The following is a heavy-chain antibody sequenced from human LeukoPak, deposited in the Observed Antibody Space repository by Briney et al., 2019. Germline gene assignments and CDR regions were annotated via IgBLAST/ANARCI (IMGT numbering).Heavy chain of an antibody. D-gene: IGHD2-15*01. V-gene: IGHV3-23*01. J-gene: IGHJ2*01. CDR2: ISGSGGST. CDR3: ARPRGSYWYFDL. CDR1: GFTFSTYT. Sequence: GGSLRLSCAASGFTFSTYTISWVRQAPGKGLEWVSGISGSGGSTYYAGSVKGRFTISRDNSKNTLFLQMNSLRAEDTAVYYCARPRGSYWYFDLWGRGTLVPVSS.